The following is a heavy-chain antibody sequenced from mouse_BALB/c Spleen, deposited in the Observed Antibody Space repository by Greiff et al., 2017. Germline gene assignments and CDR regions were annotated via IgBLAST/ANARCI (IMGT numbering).Heavy chain of an antibody. V-gene: IGHV2-2*02. CDR3: ARKDYYGSSMDY. CDR2: IWSGGST. D-gene: IGHD1-1*01. CDR1: GFSFTSYG. J-gene: IGHJ4*01. Sequence: VKLMESGPGLVQPSQSLSITCTVSGFSFTSYGVHWVRQSPGKGLEWLGVIWSGGSTDYNAAFISRLSISKDNSKSQVFFKMNSLQANDTAIYYCARKDYYGSSMDYWGQGTSVTVSS.